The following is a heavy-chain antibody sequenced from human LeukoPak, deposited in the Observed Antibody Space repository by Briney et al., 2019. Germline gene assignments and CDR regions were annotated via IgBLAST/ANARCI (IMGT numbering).Heavy chain of an antibody. CDR1: GFTFSTYW. J-gene: IGHJ4*02. CDR2: INSDGSST. V-gene: IGHV3-74*01. CDR3: ANKYPQAAAAW. D-gene: IGHD6-13*01. Sequence: GGSLRLSCAASGFTFSTYWIHWVRQPPGKGLVWVSRINSDGSSTSYADSVKGRFTISRDNAKNTLYLQMNSLRAEDTAVYYCANKYPQAAAAWWGQGTLVTVSS.